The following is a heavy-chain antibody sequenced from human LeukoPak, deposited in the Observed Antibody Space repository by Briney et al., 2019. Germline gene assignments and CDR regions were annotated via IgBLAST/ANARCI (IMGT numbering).Heavy chain of an antibody. J-gene: IGHJ3*02. Sequence: ASVKISCKASGYTFTSYYIHWVRQAPGQGLEWMGIINPNGGSTNYAQKFQGRVTITADESTSTAYMELSSLRSEDTAVYYCARDRKHIVVVTGYDAFDIWGQGTMVTVSS. V-gene: IGHV1-46*01. CDR1: GYTFTSYY. CDR3: ARDRKHIVVVTGYDAFDI. D-gene: IGHD2-21*02. CDR2: INPNGGST.